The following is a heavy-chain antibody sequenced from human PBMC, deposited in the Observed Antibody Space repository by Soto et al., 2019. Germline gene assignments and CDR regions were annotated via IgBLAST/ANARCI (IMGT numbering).Heavy chain of an antibody. CDR2: MNPNSGNT. D-gene: IGHD3-3*01. Sequence: GASVKVSCKASGYTFTSYDINWVRQATGQGLEWMGWMNPNSGNTGYAQKFQGRVTMTRNTSISTAYMELSSLRSEDTAVYYCARTDITYYDFWGGGGFDPWGQGTLVTVSS. CDR3: ARTDITYYDFWGGGGFDP. V-gene: IGHV1-8*01. CDR1: GYTFTSYD. J-gene: IGHJ5*02.